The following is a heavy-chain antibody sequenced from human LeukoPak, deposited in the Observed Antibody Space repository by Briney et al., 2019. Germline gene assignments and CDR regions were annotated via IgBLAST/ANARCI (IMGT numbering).Heavy chain of an antibody. V-gene: IGHV1-2*02. J-gene: IGHJ4*02. CDR1: GYTFTGYY. Sequence: ASVKVSCKASGYTFTGYYMHWVRQAPGQGLERMRWINPNSGGTNYAQKFQGRVTMTRDTSISTAYMELSRLRSDDTAVYYCARGDDYGDSHADYWGQGTLVTVSS. CDR3: ARGDDYGDSHADY. CDR2: INPNSGGT. D-gene: IGHD4-17*01.